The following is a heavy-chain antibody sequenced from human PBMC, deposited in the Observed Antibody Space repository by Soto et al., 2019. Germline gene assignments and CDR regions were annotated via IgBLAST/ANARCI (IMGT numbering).Heavy chain of an antibody. D-gene: IGHD2-15*01. Sequence: QMQLLESGAGVVKPSQTLSLTCTVSGVSIRSGGQYWTWMRQLPGQGLQGIGYLSYSSRTYSSPSLQCQLTIAVVTFQKQFSPRLTSVTAADTGFYYGVVGLEDVVGGQGDYGGQGALVTVSS. CDR1: GVSIRSGGQY. CDR2: LSYSSRT. V-gene: IGHV4-31*01. CDR3: VVGLEDVVGGQGDY. J-gene: IGHJ4*02.